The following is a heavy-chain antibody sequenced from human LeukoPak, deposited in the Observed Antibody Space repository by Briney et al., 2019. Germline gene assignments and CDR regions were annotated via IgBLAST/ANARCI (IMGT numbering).Heavy chain of an antibody. CDR1: GCSFTSYW. D-gene: IGHD6-13*01. CDR3: ARGRSIAAAGYNWFDP. J-gene: IGHJ5*02. Sequence: GESLKISCKGSGCSFTSYWIGWVRQMPGKGLEWMGIIYPGDSDTRYSPSFQGQVTISADKSISTAYLQWSSLKASDTAMYYCARGRSIAAAGYNWFDPWGQGTLVTVSS. CDR2: IYPGDSDT. V-gene: IGHV5-51*01.